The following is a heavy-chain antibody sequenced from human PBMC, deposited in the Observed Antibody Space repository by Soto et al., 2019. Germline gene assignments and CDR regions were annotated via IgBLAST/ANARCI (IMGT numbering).Heavy chain of an antibody. CDR2: IIPIFGTA. D-gene: IGHD3-3*01. J-gene: IGHJ6*02. Sequence: QVQLVQSGAEVKKPGSSVKVSCKASGGTFSSYAISWVRQAPGQGLEWMGGIIPIFGTANYAQKFQGRVTITADKSTSTAYMELSSLRSEDTAVYYCARDQGDTIFGVVIPGGDYYYGMDVWGQVTTVTVSS. V-gene: IGHV1-69*06. CDR3: ARDQGDTIFGVVIPGGDYYYGMDV. CDR1: GGTFSSYA.